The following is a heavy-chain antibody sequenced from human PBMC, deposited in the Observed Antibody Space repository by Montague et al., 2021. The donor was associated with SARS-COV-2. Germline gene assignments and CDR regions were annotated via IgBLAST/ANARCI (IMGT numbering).Heavy chain of an antibody. CDR2: IDWDGDK. J-gene: IGHJ4*02. CDR1: GFSLSTSGMC. D-gene: IGHD3-9*01. Sequence: PALVKPTQTLTLTCTFSGFSLSTSGMCVSWIRQPPGKALEWLARIDWDGDKYYSTSLKTRLTISKDTSKNQVVLTMTNMDPVDTATYYCARTFYDILIGYSKWGFDYWGQGTLVTVSS. CDR3: ARTFYDILIGYSKWGFDY. V-gene: IGHV2-70*11.